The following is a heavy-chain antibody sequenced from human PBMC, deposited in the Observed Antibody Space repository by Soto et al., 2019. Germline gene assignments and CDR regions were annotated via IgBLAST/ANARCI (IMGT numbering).Heavy chain of an antibody. Sequence: EVQLLESGGGLVQPGGSLRLSCAASGFTFSSYAMSWVRQAPGKGLEWVSGITGSGGSTYYADSVKGRFTISRDKSKNTQYLQMSSLSAEDTAVYYCARGYCGGGSCYAPFDWGQGTLVSVSS. CDR1: GFTFSSYA. J-gene: IGHJ4*02. CDR2: ITGSGGST. D-gene: IGHD2-15*01. V-gene: IGHV3-23*01. CDR3: ARGYCGGGSCYAPFD.